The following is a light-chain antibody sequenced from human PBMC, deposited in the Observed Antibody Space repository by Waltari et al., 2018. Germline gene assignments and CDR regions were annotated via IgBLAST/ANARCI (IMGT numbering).Light chain of an antibody. CDR2: GDS. V-gene: IGLV1-40*01. CDR3: QSYDSGLVV. CDR1: SSNIGAGYD. Sequence: QSVLTQPPSVSGAPGQRITISCTGSSSNIGAGYDVNWYQQLPGTAPKLLIYGDSNRPSGVPDRFSGSRSGTSASLAITGLQAEDDADYYCQSYDSGLVVFGGGTKVTVL. J-gene: IGLJ2*01.